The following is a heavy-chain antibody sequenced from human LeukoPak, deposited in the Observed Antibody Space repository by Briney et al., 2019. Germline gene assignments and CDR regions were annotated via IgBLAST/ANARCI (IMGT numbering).Heavy chain of an antibody. Sequence: GASVKVSCRASGYTFTSYGISWVRQAPGQGLEWMGWISAYNGNTNYAQKLQGRVTMTTDTSTSTAYMELRSLRSDDTAVDYCARVHPKLLVRGGPFDPWGQGTLVTVSS. J-gene: IGHJ5*02. V-gene: IGHV1-18*01. CDR3: ARVHPKLLVRGGPFDP. D-gene: IGHD6-19*01. CDR1: GYTFTSYG. CDR2: ISAYNGNT.